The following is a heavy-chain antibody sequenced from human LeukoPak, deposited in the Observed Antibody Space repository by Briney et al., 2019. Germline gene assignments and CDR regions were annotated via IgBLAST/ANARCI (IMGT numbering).Heavy chain of an antibody. J-gene: IGHJ4*02. V-gene: IGHV4-34*01. Sequence: SETLSLTCAVYGGSFSGYYWSWIRQPPGKGLEWIGEINHSGSTNSNPSLKSRVTISVDTSKNQFSLKLSSVTAADTAVYYCARGSVLLWFGELSDWGQGTLVTVSS. D-gene: IGHD3-10*01. CDR3: ARGSVLLWFGELSD. CDR1: GGSFSGYY. CDR2: INHSGST.